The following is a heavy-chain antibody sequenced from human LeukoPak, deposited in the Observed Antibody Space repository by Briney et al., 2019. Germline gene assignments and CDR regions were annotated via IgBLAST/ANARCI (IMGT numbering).Heavy chain of an antibody. V-gene: IGHV3-23*01. J-gene: IGHJ3*01. CDR1: RFPFSNYG. CDR2: ISGSGDRI. CDR3: ATDWSFEV. D-gene: IGHD1-1*01. Sequence: GGSLRLSCAASRFPFSNYGMSWVRQAPGKGLEWVSVISGSGDRIFYAESVKGRFTISRDNSMNTVYLQMDSLRVEDTAVYYCATDWSFEVWGQGTLVIVSS.